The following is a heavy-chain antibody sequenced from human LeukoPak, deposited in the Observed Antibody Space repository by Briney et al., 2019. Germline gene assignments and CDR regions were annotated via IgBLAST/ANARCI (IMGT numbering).Heavy chain of an antibody. CDR3: ATLVVPAAKRGV. J-gene: IGHJ4*02. CDR2: FDPAAGTT. D-gene: IGHD2-2*01. V-gene: IGHV1-24*01. CDR1: GDILTELS. Sequence: GASVKVSCKVSGDILTELSIHWVRQTPGKGFEWMGGFDPAAGTTVYAQTFQDRIIMTEDTSTGTTYVELGSLTSDDTAIYSCATLVVPAAKRGVWGQGTLVTVSS.